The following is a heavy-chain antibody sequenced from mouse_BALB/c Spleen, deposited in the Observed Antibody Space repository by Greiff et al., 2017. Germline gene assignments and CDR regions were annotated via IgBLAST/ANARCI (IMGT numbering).Heavy chain of an antibody. J-gene: IGHJ3*01. Sequence: EVQLVESGAGLVKPGGSLKLSCAASGFTFSSYAMSWVRQTPEKRLEWVATISSGGSYTYYPDSVKGRFTISRDNAKNTLYMQMSSLRSEDTAMYYCARQNYGNYLAWFAYWGQGTLVTVSA. CDR1: GFTFSSYA. D-gene: IGHD2-1*01. V-gene: IGHV5-9-3*01. CDR3: ARQNYGNYLAWFAY. CDR2: ISSGGSYT.